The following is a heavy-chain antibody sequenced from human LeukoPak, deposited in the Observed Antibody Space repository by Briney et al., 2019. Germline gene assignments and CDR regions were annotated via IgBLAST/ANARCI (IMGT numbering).Heavy chain of an antibody. CDR1: GFTFSNSA. CDR2: TWYDESTK. V-gene: IGHV3-33*08. D-gene: IGHD1-1*01. CDR3: ARDRTTGTPVDYYGMDV. Sequence: GGSLRLSCEVSGFTFSNSAMSWVRQAPGKGLEWVAVTWYDESTKYYADSVKGRFTISRDNSKNTLYLQMNRLRAEDTAVYYCARDRTTGTPVDYYGMDVWGQGTTVTVSS. J-gene: IGHJ6*02.